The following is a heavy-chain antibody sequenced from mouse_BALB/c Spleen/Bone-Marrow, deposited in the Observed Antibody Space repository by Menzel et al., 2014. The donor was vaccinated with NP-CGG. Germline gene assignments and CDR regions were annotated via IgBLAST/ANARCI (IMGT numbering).Heavy chain of an antibody. D-gene: IGHD3-2*02. CDR3: AKNQEAFDY. J-gene: IGHJ2*01. CDR2: INSNGGIT. Sequence: EVNVVESGGGLVQPGGSLKLSCAASGFTFSNYGMSWVRPTPDKRLELVATINSNGGITYYPDSVKGRFTISRDNAKNTLYLQMSSLKSEDTAMYYCAKNQEAFDYWGQGTTLTVSS. CDR1: GFTFSNYG. V-gene: IGHV5-6-3*01.